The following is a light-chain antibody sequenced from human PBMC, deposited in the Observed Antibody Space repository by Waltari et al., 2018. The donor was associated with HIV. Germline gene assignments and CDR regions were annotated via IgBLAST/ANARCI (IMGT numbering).Light chain of an antibody. CDR1: NSNIGSNF. CDR2: RED. CDR3: AAWDDSLGGSLV. V-gene: IGLV1-47*01. Sequence: QSVLTQPPSASGTPGQRITISCSGSNSNIGSNFVYWYQQFPGTTPRLLIYREDQRPSAFTDRFSGSKSGPSASLAVSGRRSEDEADYYCAAWDDSLGGSLVFAGGTKLTVL. J-gene: IGLJ3*02.